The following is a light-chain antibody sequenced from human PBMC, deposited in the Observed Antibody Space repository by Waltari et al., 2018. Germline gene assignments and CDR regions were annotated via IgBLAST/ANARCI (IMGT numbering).Light chain of an antibody. CDR2: AAS. V-gene: IGKV1-39*01. Sequence: DIQMTQSPSSLSASVGDRVTITCRASQSISSYLNWYQQKPGKAPKLLINAASSLQSGVPSRFSGSGSGTDFTLTISSLQPEDFATYYCQQSYSTETFGQGTKVEIK. CDR3: QQSYSTET. CDR1: QSISSY. J-gene: IGKJ1*01.